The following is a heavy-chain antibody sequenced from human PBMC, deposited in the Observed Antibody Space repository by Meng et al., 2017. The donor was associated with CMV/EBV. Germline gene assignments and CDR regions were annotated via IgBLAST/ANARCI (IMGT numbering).Heavy chain of an antibody. CDR1: FGSFG. D-gene: IGHD2-2*02. CDR3: AKPYCSSTSCYTGRGGFDY. CDR2: IWYDGSNN. V-gene: IGHV3-33*06. Sequence: FGSFGMHWVRQAPGKGLEWVAVIWYDGSNNYYADSVKGRFTISRDNSKNTLYLQMNSLRAEDTAVYYCAKPYCSSTSCYTGRGGFDYWGQGTLVTVSS. J-gene: IGHJ4*02.